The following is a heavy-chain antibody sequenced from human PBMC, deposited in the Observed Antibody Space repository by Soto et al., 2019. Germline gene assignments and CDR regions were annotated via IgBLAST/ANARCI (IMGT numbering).Heavy chain of an antibody. D-gene: IGHD2-2*01. CDR2: IYHSGST. Sequence: SETLSLTCAVSGGSISSGGYSWSWIRQPPGKGLEWIGYIYHSGSTYYNPSLKSRVTISVDRSKNQFSLKLSSVTAADTAVYYCARGYLPTSWFDPWGQGTLVTVSS. CDR1: GGSISSGGYS. J-gene: IGHJ5*02. V-gene: IGHV4-30-2*01. CDR3: ARGYLPTSWFDP.